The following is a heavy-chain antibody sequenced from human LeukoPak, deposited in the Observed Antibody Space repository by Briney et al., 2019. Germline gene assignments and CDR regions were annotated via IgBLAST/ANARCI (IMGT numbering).Heavy chain of an antibody. D-gene: IGHD6-13*01. CDR1: GYTFTSYY. V-gene: IGHV1-46*01. CDR2: INPSGGST. Sequence: ASVKVSCKASGYTFTSYYMHWVRQAPGQGLEWMGIINPSGGSTSYAQKFQGRVTMTRDTSTSTVYMELSSLRSEDTAVYYCARDRARIAEAGRRWFDPWGQGTLVTVSS. J-gene: IGHJ5*02. CDR3: ARDRARIAEAGRRWFDP.